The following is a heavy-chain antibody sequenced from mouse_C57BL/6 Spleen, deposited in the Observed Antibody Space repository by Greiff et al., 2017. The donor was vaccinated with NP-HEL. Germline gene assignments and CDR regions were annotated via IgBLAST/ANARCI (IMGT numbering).Heavy chain of an antibody. D-gene: IGHD1-1*01. J-gene: IGHJ1*03. CDR1: GYTFTDYE. V-gene: IGHV1-15*01. Sequence: QVQLQQSGAELVRPGASVTLSCKASGYTFTDYEMHWVKQTPVHGLEWIGAIDPETGGTAYNQKFKGKAILTADKSSSTAYMELRSLTSEDSAVYYCTRSRYYGSSSYWYFDVWGTGTTVTVSS. CDR2: IDPETGGT. CDR3: TRSRYYGSSSYWYFDV.